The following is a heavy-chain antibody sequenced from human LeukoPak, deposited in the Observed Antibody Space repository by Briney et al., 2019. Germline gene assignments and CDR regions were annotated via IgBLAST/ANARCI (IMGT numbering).Heavy chain of an antibody. J-gene: IGHJ4*02. Sequence: PGGSLRLSCAASGFTFSSYGMHWVRQAPGKGLDWVAVISYDGSNKYYADSVKGRFTISRDNSKNTLYLQMNSLRAEDTAVYYCAKDRYYYDSSGYYYVDYWGQGTLVTVSS. D-gene: IGHD3-22*01. CDR2: ISYDGSNK. CDR1: GFTFSSYG. CDR3: AKDRYYYDSSGYYYVDY. V-gene: IGHV3-30*18.